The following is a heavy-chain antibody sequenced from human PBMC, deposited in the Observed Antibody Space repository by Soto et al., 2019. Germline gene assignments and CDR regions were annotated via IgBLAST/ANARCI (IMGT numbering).Heavy chain of an antibody. V-gene: IGHV3-74*01. CDR3: ARESSWTGYSAQFDS. CDR2: INSDGRST. J-gene: IGHJ4*02. Sequence: EVQLVESGGGLVQPGGSLRLSCAASGFTFSSHWMHWVRHAPGTGLVWVSRINSDGRSTTNADSVKGRFTISRDNARNTLYLQMNSLRAEDTAVYYCARESSWTGYSAQFDSWGQGTLVTVAS. CDR1: GFTFSSHW. D-gene: IGHD3-9*01.